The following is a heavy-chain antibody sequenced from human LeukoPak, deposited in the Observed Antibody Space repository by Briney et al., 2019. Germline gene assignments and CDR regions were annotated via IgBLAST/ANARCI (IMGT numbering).Heavy chain of an antibody. J-gene: IGHJ4*02. Sequence: GGSLRVSCAASGFTFSTYWMGWVRQAPGKGPEWVGNINQDETSIYFLESVKGRFTISRDNAKKSLYLQMNSLRDEDAAVYYCANLGPPGRDHYLESWGQGTLVTVSS. CDR2: INQDETSI. CDR1: GFTFSTYW. V-gene: IGHV3-7*01. CDR3: ANLGPPGRDHYLES. D-gene: IGHD5-24*01.